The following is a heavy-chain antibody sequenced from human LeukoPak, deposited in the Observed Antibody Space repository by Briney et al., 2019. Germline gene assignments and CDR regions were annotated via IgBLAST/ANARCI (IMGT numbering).Heavy chain of an antibody. CDR3: ARGTGWGAYYYYYYYMDV. CDR2: INPNSGGT. D-gene: IGHD6-19*01. Sequence: ASVKVSCKASGYTFTGYYMHWVRQAPGQGLEWMGRINPNSGGTNYAQKFQGRVTMTRDTSISTAYRELSRLRSDDTAVYYCARGTGWGAYYYYYYYMDVWGKGTTVTVSS. CDR1: GYTFTGYY. V-gene: IGHV1-2*06. J-gene: IGHJ6*03.